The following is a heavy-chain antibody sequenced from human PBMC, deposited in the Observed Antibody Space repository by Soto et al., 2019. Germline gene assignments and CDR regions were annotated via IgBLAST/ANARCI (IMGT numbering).Heavy chain of an antibody. Sequence: QVQLVESGGGLVEPGGSLRLSCAASGFTFSGSYMNWIRQAPGKGLEWVSYISNSGSTIYNADSVKGRFTISRDNAKNSLSQQMNSLRAEDTAMYYCARGRYSGGGPYYFDYWGQGTLVTVSS. CDR2: ISNSGSTI. CDR3: ARGRYSGGGPYYFDY. J-gene: IGHJ4*02. CDR1: GFTFSGSY. V-gene: IGHV3-11*01. D-gene: IGHD6-19*01.